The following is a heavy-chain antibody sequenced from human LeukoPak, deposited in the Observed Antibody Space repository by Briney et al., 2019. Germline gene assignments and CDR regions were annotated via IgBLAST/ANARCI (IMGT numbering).Heavy chain of an antibody. CDR1: GYTLTELS. CDR3: ATRANYYDSSGYYYVG. V-gene: IGHV1-24*01. J-gene: IGHJ4*02. D-gene: IGHD3-22*01. Sequence: GASVKVPCKVSGYTLTELSMHWVRQAPGKGLEWMGGFDPEDGETIYAQKFQGRVTMTEDTSTDTAYMGLSSLRSEDTAVYYCATRANYYDSSGYYYVGWGQGTLVTVSS. CDR2: FDPEDGET.